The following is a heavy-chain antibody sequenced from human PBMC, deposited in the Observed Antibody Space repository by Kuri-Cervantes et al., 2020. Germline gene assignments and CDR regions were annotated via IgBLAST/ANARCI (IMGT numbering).Heavy chain of an antibody. J-gene: IGHJ4*02. CDR3: ARGSGLRQQLVLRY. Sequence: ASVKVSCKASGYTFTSYGISWVRQAPGQGLEWMGWMNPNSGNTGYAQKFQGRVTMTRNTSISTAYMELSSLRSEDTAVYYCARGSGLRQQLVLRYWGQGTLVTVSS. CDR2: MNPNSGNT. V-gene: IGHV1-8*02. CDR1: GYTFTSYG. D-gene: IGHD6-13*01.